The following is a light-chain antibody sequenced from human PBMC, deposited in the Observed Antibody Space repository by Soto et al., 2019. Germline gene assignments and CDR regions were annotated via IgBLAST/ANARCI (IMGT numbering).Light chain of an antibody. CDR2: EVN. J-gene: IGLJ3*02. V-gene: IGLV2-14*01. CDR1: SSDVGGYNY. CDR3: SSYTTSSTLV. Sequence: QSALTQPASVSGSPGQSITISCTGNSSDVGGYNYVSWYQHHPGKAPKLIIYEVNNRPSGVSNRFSGSKSGNTASLTISGLQAEDEADYYCSSYTTSSTLVFGGGTKVTVL.